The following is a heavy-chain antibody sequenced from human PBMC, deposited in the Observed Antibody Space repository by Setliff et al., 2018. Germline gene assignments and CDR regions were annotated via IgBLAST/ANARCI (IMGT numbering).Heavy chain of an antibody. Sequence: SLTCTVSGGSISSGTYYWSWIRQPAGKGLEWIGRIYTSGSTNYNPSLKSRVTMSVDTSKNQFSLKLTSVTAADTAVYYCRVWVDMIEVDSWAQGTLVTVSS. V-gene: IGHV4-61*02. CDR1: GGSISSGTYY. D-gene: IGHD3-22*01. CDR3: RVWVDMIEVDS. CDR2: IYTSGST. J-gene: IGHJ4*02.